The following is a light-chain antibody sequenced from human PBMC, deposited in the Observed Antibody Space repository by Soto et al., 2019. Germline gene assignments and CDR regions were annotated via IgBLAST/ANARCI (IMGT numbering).Light chain of an antibody. CDR1: SSDVGGFNY. Sequence: QSALTQPASVSGSPGQSITISCTGTSSDVGGFNYVSWYQQHPGKAPKLMIYDVSNRPSGVSNRFSGSKSGHTASLTISGLQAEDEADYYCSSYSSSTTLLFDGGTQLTVL. CDR3: SSYSSSTTLL. CDR2: DVS. V-gene: IGLV2-14*03. J-gene: IGLJ2*01.